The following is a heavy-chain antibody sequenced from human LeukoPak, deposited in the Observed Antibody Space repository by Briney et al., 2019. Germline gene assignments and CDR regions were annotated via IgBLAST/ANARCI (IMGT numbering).Heavy chain of an antibody. Sequence: GGSLRLSCAASGFTFSSYGMHWVRQAPGKGLEWVSFIRYDGSNEYYADSVKGRFTISRDNSKNTLFLQMNSLRAEDTAVYYCARALHGIAAAGPFFDYWGQGTLVTVSS. D-gene: IGHD6-13*01. CDR3: ARALHGIAAAGPFFDY. CDR2: IRYDGSNE. J-gene: IGHJ4*02. V-gene: IGHV3-30*02. CDR1: GFTFSSYG.